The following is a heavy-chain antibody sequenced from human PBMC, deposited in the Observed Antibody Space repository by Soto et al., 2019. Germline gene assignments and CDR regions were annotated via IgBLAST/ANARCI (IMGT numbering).Heavy chain of an antibody. CDR3: ARGTITPTYYYAMNV. D-gene: IGHD1-20*01. V-gene: IGHV3-33*01. Sequence: QVQLVESGGGVVQPGRSLRLSCAASGFSFSSYGMHWVRQAPGKGLEWVSVIWYDGTNKYYADSVRGRFTFSRDNSKNTLYQQMNSLRAEDTAVFYCARGTITPTYYYAMNVWGQGTTVTVSS. J-gene: IGHJ6*02. CDR1: GFSFSSYG. CDR2: IWYDGTNK.